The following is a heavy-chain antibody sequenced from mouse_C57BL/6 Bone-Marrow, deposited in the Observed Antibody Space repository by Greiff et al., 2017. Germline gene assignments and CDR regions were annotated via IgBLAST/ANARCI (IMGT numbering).Heavy chain of an antibody. CDR3: ARYPSYYSNSRFAY. D-gene: IGHD2-5*01. Sequence: VKLQQPGAELVRPGTSVKLSCKASGYTFTSYWMHWVKQRPGQGLEWIGVIDPSDSYTNYNHKFKGKATLTVDTSSSTAYMQLSRLTSEDSAVYYCARYPSYYSNSRFAYWGQGTLVTVSA. CDR2: IDPSDSYT. J-gene: IGHJ3*01. V-gene: IGHV1-59*01. CDR1: GYTFTSYW.